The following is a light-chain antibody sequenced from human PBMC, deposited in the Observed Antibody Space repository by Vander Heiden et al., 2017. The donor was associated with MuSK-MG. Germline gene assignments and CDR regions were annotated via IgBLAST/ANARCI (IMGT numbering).Light chain of an antibody. V-gene: IGKV3-15*01. Sequence: LIFSASTRATGVPARFSGSGYGREFTLTISSRQSEDFALYYCQQQHNRHPRTFGEGTKVENK. CDR3: QQQHNRHPRT. J-gene: IGKJ4*02. CDR2: SAS.